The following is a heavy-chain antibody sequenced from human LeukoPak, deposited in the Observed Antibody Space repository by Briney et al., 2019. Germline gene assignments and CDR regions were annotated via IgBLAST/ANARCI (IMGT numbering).Heavy chain of an antibody. Sequence: PSETLSLTCTVSGGSISSYYWSWIRQPPGKGLEWIGYIYYSGNTNYNPSLKSRVTISVDTSKNQFSLRLTSVTPADTAVYYCARGSGYNDALEIWGQGTMVTVSS. CDR2: IYYSGNT. V-gene: IGHV4-59*01. CDR3: ARGSGYNDALEI. D-gene: IGHD3-22*01. CDR1: GGSISSYY. J-gene: IGHJ3*02.